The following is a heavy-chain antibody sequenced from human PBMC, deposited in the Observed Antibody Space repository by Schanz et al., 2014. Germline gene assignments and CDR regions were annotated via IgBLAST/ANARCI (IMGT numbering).Heavy chain of an antibody. CDR1: GIDFSSYS. CDR3: ARDGDFDY. V-gene: IGHV3-33*08. J-gene: IGHJ4*02. CDR2: IWYDGSNK. Sequence: VQLVESGGGLVKPGGSLRLSCAASGIDFSSYSMNWVRQAPGKGLEWVAIIWYDGSNKYYADSVKGRFTISRDNSKNTLFLQMSSLRAEDTAVYYCARDGDFDYWGQGTLVTVSS.